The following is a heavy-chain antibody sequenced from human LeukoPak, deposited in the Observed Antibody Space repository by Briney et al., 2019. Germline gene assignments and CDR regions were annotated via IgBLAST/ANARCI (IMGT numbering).Heavy chain of an antibody. V-gene: IGHV3-21*04. J-gene: IGHJ4*02. CDR2: ISSSSSYI. CDR1: GFTFSSYS. Sequence: GGSLRLSCAASGFTFSSYSMNWVRQAPGRGLEWVSSISSSSSYIYYADSVKGRFTISRDNAKNSLYLQMNSLRAEDTAVYYCARCSSSWDFDYWGQGTLVTVSS. CDR3: ARCSSSWDFDY. D-gene: IGHD6-13*01.